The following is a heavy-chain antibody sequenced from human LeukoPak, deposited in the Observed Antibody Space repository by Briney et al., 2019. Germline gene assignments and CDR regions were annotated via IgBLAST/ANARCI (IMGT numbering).Heavy chain of an antibody. CDR1: GYTFTGYY. D-gene: IGHD3-9*01. Sequence: GASVKVSCKASGYTFTGYYMHWVRQAPGQGLEWMGWINPNSGGTNYAQKFQGRVTMTRDTSISTAYMELSRLRSDDTAVYYCARTHRYDILTGIDYWGRGTLVTVSS. CDR2: INPNSGGT. V-gene: IGHV1-2*02. J-gene: IGHJ4*02. CDR3: ARTHRYDILTGIDY.